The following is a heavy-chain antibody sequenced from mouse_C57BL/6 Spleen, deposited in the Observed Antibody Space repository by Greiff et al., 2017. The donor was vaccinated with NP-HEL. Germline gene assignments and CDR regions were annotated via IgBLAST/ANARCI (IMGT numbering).Heavy chain of an antibody. D-gene: IGHD1-1*01. Sequence: QVHVKQSGAELVRPGASVKLSCKASGYTFTDYYINWVKQRPGQGLEWIARIYPGSGNTYYNEKFKGKATLTAEKSSSTAYMQLSSLTSEDSAVYFCARDYYGSRYFDVWGTGTTVTVSS. CDR3: ARDYYGSRYFDV. CDR1: GYTFTDYY. CDR2: IYPGSGNT. J-gene: IGHJ1*03. V-gene: IGHV1-76*01.